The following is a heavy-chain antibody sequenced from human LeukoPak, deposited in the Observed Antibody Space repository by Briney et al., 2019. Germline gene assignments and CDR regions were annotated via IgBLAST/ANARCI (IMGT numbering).Heavy chain of an antibody. J-gene: IGHJ4*02. CDR2: IKENGSEK. CDR1: GFTFSNYW. D-gene: IGHD6-13*01. Sequence: GGSLRLSCAASGFTFSNYWMSWVRQAPGKGLEWVANIKENGSEKYYVDSVKGRFTISRDNARNSLYLQMNSLRAEDTAVYYCASGRQLGYWGQGTLVTVSS. CDR3: ASGRQLGY. V-gene: IGHV3-7*01.